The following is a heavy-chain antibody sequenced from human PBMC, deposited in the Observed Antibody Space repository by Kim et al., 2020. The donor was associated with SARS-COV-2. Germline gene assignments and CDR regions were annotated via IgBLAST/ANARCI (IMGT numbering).Heavy chain of an antibody. D-gene: IGHD2-2*01. CDR1: GFSFSGYS. V-gene: IGHV3-48*02. J-gene: IGHJ1*01. Sequence: GGSLRLSCAASGFSFSGYSMNWVRQAPGKGLEWVSSISSSSGTVLYADPVKGRFTISRDNAKNSLYLHTNNLRDADTAVYYCARDNSGLYELAYWGQGTLIIVSS. CDR2: ISSSSGTV. CDR3: ARDNSGLYELAY.